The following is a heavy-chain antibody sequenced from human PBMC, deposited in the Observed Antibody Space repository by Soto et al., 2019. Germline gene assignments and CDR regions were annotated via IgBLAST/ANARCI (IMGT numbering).Heavy chain of an antibody. V-gene: IGHV3-53*01. CDR3: ATENY. CDR1: GFTVSSNF. CDR2: IYTGGST. Sequence: EVQLVESGGGLIQPGGALRLSCAASGFTVSSNFVSWVRQAPGKGLEWVSTIYTGGSTYYADSVKGRFTISRDTSKNTLYLQMKSLRADDTAVYYCATENYWGQGTLVTVSS. J-gene: IGHJ4*02.